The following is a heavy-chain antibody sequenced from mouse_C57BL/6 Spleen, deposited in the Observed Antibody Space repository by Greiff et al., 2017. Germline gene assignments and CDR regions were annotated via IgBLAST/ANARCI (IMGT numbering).Heavy chain of an antibody. CDR2: IDPSDSYT. CDR3: ARGPIYDGYYGAMDY. CDR1: GYTFTSYW. V-gene: IGHV1-50*01. Sequence: QVQLKQPGAELVKPGASVKLSCKASGYTFTSYWMQWVKQRPGQGLEWIGEIDPSDSYTNYNQKFKGKATFTVDTSSRTAYMQLSSLPSEDSAVYYCARGPIYDGYYGAMDYWGQGTSVTVSS. J-gene: IGHJ4*01. D-gene: IGHD2-3*01.